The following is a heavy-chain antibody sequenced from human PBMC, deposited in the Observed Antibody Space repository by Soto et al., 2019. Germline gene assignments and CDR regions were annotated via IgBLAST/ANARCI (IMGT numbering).Heavy chain of an antibody. CDR1: GGSISSYY. CDR2: IYYSGST. J-gene: IGHJ6*02. D-gene: IGHD6-13*01. V-gene: IGHV4-59*01. Sequence: PSETLSLTCTVSGGSISSYYWSWIRQPPGKGLEWIGYIYYSGSTNYNPSLKSRVTISVDTSKNQFSLKLSSVTAADTAVYYCAGSWSDYYYGMDVWGQGTTVTVSS. CDR3: AGSWSDYYYGMDV.